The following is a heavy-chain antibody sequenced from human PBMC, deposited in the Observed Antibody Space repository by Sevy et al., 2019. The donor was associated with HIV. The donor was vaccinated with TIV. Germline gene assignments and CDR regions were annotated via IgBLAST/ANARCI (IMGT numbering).Heavy chain of an antibody. J-gene: IGHJ4*02. CDR1: GFTFSSYA. V-gene: IGHV3-23*01. CDR3: AKDARLWFGELSVFDY. CDR2: ISGSGGST. D-gene: IGHD3-10*01. Sequence: GGSLRLSCAASGFTFSSYAMSWVRQAPGKGLEWVSAISGSGGSTYYADSVKGRFTISRDNSKNTLYLQMNSLRAEDTAVYYCAKDARLWFGELSVFDYWGQGILVTVSS.